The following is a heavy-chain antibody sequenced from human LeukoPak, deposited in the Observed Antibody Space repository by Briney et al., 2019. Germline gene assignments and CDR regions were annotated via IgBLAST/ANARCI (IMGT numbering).Heavy chain of an antibody. V-gene: IGHV4-34*01. CDR2: INHSGST. Sequence: SETLSLTCAVYGGSFSGYYWSWIRQPPGKGLEWIGEINHSGSTNHNPSLKSRVTISVDTSKNQFSLKLSSVTAADTAVYYCARAGELLWFGELLIPSYYYYGTDVWGQGTTVTVSS. CDR1: GGSFSGYY. J-gene: IGHJ6*02. D-gene: IGHD3-10*01. CDR3: ARAGELLWFGELLIPSYYYYGTDV.